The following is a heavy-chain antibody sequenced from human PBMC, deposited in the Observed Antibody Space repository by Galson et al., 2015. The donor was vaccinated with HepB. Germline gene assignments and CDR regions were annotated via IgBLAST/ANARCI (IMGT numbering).Heavy chain of an antibody. D-gene: IGHD6-19*01. V-gene: IGHV3-23*01. Sequence: SLRLSCAASGFTFSSYAMSWVRQSPGKGLEWVSALSGSGGNTYYPDSVKGRFTISRDNSKNTLYLQMNSLRAEDTAVNYCAKSNQWLAGNAFDIWGQGTMVTVSS. J-gene: IGHJ3*02. CDR1: GFTFSSYA. CDR3: AKSNQWLAGNAFDI. CDR2: LSGSGGNT.